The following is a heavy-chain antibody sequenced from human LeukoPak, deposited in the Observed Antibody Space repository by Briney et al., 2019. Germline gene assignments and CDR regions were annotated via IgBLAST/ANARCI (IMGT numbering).Heavy chain of an antibody. CDR3: AMGLAWKLDY. CDR2: IISILGIV. J-gene: IGHJ4*02. V-gene: IGHV1-69*04. CDR1: GGTFSSYA. Sequence: SVKVSCKASGGTFSSYAISWVRQAPGQGLEWMGRIISILGIVNYAQKFQGRVTITADKSTSTAYMELSSLRSEDTAVYYCAMGLAWKLDYWGQGTLVTVSS. D-gene: IGHD4-23*01.